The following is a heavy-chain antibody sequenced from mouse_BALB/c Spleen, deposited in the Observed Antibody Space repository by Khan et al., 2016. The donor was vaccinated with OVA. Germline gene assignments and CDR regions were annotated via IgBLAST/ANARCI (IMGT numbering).Heavy chain of an antibody. CDR2: ISSGGSYT. Sequence: VQLKESGGGLVKPGGSLKLSCAVSGFTFSNYAMSWVRQTPEKRLEWVATISSGGSYTYYPDSVQGRFTISRDNAKNTLYLQMSSLRSEDTAIYNCARELFTTVVAAPFAYWGQGTLVTVSA. CDR1: GFTFSNYA. J-gene: IGHJ3*01. V-gene: IGHV5-9-3*01. D-gene: IGHD1-1*01. CDR3: ARELFTTVVAAPFAY.